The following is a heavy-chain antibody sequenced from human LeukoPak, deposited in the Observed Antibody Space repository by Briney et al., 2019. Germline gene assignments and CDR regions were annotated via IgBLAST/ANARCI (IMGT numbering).Heavy chain of an antibody. D-gene: IGHD1-1*01. CDR2: ISSDSSTI. Sequence: GGSPRLSCAASGFTFSNYNMNWVRQAPGKGLEWVSYISSDSSTINYGDSVKGRFTISRDNAKSSLYLQMNSLRAGDTAVYYCAKNVFFDYWGQGTLVTVSS. J-gene: IGHJ4*02. CDR1: GFTFSNYN. V-gene: IGHV3-48*01. CDR3: AKNVFFDY.